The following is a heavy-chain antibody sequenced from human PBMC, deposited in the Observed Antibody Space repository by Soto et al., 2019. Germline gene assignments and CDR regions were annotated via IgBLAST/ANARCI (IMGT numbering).Heavy chain of an antibody. CDR2: ISAYNGNT. CDR1: GYTFTSYG. CDR3: AITPYGSGSYYPLY. Sequence: GASVKVSCKASGYTFTSYGISWVRQAPGQGLEWMGWISAYNGNTNYAQKLQGRVTMTTDTSTSTAYMELRSLRFDDTAVYYCAITPYGSGSYYPLYWGQGTLVTVSS. D-gene: IGHD3-10*01. J-gene: IGHJ4*02. V-gene: IGHV1-18*01.